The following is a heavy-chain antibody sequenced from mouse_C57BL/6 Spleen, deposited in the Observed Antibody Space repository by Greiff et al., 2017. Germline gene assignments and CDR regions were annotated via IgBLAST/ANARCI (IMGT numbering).Heavy chain of an antibody. D-gene: IGHD4-1*01. J-gene: IGHJ2*01. CDR2: ISSGGDYI. V-gene: IGHV5-9-1*02. CDR1: GFTFSSYA. Sequence: VMLVESGEGLVKPGGSLKLSCAASGFTFSSYAMSWVRQTPEKRLEWVAYISSGGDYIYYADTVKGRFTISRDNARNTLYLQMSSLKSEDTAMYYCTRDGELGRYFDYWGQGTTLTVSS. CDR3: TRDGELGRYFDY.